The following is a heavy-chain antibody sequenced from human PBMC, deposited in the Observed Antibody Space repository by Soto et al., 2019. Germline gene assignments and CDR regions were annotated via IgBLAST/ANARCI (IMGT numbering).Heavy chain of an antibody. D-gene: IGHD5-12*01. V-gene: IGHV1-69*13. Sequence: SVKVSCKASGGTFSSYAISWLRQAPGQGLEWMGGIIPIFGTANYAQKFQGRVTITADESTSTAYMELSSLRSEDTAVYYCASNSDNVDMVATITGISHYYYCMDVWGQGTKITVS. J-gene: IGHJ6*02. CDR2: IIPIFGTA. CDR3: ASNSDNVDMVATITGISHYYYCMDV. CDR1: GGTFSSYA.